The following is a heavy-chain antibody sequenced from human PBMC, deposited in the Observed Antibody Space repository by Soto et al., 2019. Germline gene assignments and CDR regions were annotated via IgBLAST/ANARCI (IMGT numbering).Heavy chain of an antibody. J-gene: IGHJ4*02. CDR3: AKLGSGYYTGLYFEY. CDR2: MKKDGSEK. CDR1: GFTFGDYW. Sequence: PGGSLRLSCAASGFTFGDYWMSWVRQAPGKGLEWVAHMKKDGSEKYYVDSVKGRFIVSRDNTKNSLYLQMNSLRAEDTAVYYCAKLGSGYYTGLYFEYWGQGTLVTVSS. D-gene: IGHD3-3*01. V-gene: IGHV3-7*03.